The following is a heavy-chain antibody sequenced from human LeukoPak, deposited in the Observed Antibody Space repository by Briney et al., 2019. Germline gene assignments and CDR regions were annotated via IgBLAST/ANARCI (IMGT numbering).Heavy chain of an antibody. CDR1: GFTFSSYW. CDR2: INTDGSST. Sequence: PGGSLRLSCAASGFTFSSYWMHWVRQAPGKGLVWVSRINTDGSSTSYADSVKGRFTISRDNAKNTLYLQMNSLRAEDTAVYYCARGGDDFWSGYFYWGQGTLVTVSS. V-gene: IGHV3-74*01. CDR3: ARGGDDFWSGYFY. D-gene: IGHD3-3*01. J-gene: IGHJ4*02.